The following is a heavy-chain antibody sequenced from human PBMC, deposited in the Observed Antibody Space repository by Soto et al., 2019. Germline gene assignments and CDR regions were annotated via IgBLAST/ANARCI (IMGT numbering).Heavy chain of an antibody. CDR3: ARAPYVWGSYRTSTYFAY. CDR1: GFTVSSNY. D-gene: IGHD3-16*01. CDR2: IYSGGST. Sequence: EVQLVESGGGLVQPGGSLRLSCAASGFTVSSNYMSWVRQAPGKGLEWVSVIYSGGSTYYADSVKGRFTISRDNSKNTXYLQMNRLRAEDTAVYYCARAPYVWGSYRTSTYFAYWGQGTLVTVSS. J-gene: IGHJ4*02. V-gene: IGHV3-66*01.